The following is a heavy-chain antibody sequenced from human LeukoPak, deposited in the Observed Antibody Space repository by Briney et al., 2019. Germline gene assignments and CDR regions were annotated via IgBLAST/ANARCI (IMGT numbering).Heavy chain of an antibody. J-gene: IGHJ4*02. CDR3: AKNIALTGEFDS. Sequence: ASVKVSCKASGYTFAGYDVNWFRQATGQGLEWMGWMNPNSGNTGCAQKFQGRVSLTRDTSISTAYMELSSLRSEDTAVYYCAKNIALTGEFDSWGQGTLVTVSS. D-gene: IGHD7-27*01. CDR1: GYTFAGYD. CDR2: MNPNSGNT. V-gene: IGHV1-8*03.